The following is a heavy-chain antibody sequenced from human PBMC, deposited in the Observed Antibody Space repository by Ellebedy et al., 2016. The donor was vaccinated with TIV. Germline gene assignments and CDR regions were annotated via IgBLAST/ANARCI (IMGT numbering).Heavy chain of an antibody. J-gene: IGHJ3*02. CDR1: GFTFSRYS. D-gene: IGHD6-13*01. V-gene: IGHV3-48*01. CDR2: ISSSSSTI. Sequence: GESLKISXAASGFTFSRYSMNWVRQAPGKGLEWVSYISSSSSTIYYADSVKGRFTISRDKAKNSLYLQMNRLRAEDTAVYYCAAAAGAGDDAFDIWGQGTMVTVSS. CDR3: AAAAGAGDDAFDI.